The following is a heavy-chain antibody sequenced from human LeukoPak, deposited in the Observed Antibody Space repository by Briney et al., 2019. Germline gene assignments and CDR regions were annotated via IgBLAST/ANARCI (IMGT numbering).Heavy chain of an antibody. CDR2: ISYDGSNK. D-gene: IGHD5-24*01. CDR3: AKDPGEMATVLVY. J-gene: IGHJ4*02. CDR1: GFTFSSYG. V-gene: IGHV3-30*18. Sequence: GGSLRLSCAASGFTFSSYGMHWVRQAPGKGLEWVAVISYDGSNKYYADSVKGRFTISRDNSKNTLYLQMNSLRAEDTAVYYCAKDPGEMATVLVYWGQGTLDTVSS.